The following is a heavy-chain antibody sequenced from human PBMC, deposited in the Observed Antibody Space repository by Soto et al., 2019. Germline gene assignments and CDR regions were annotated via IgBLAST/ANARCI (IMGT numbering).Heavy chain of an antibody. CDR1: GFTFGDYA. V-gene: IGHV3-49*03. D-gene: IGHD4-17*01. CDR2: IRSKAYGGTT. J-gene: IGHJ6*02. CDR3: TRERVDYGDYADYYYYYGMDV. Sequence: PGGSLRLSCTASGFTFGDYAMSWFRQAPGKGLEWVGFIRSKAYGGTTEYAASVKGRFTISRDDSKSIAYLQMNSLKTEDTAVYYCTRERVDYGDYADYYYYYGMDVWGQGTTVTVSS.